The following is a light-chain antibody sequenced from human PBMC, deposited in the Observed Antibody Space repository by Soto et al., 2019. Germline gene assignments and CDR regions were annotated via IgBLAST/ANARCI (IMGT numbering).Light chain of an antibody. V-gene: IGKV3-20*01. CDR1: QGVSANS. CDR3: HQYGSTPFT. CDR2: GAS. J-gene: IGKJ3*01. Sequence: VLTQSPGTLSLSPGDRATLSCRASQGVSANSLGWYQQKVGQGPRLLIYGASSRATGIPDRFSGNGSGTDVTLTISRLEPEDFGVYFCHQYGSTPFTFGPGTKVDVK.